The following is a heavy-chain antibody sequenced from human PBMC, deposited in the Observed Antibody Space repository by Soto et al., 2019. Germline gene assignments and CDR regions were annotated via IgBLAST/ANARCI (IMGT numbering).Heavy chain of an antibody. CDR2: IYASGTT. CDR3: ARESRSELGTVEY. CDR1: GASISNYY. D-gene: IGHD1-1*01. J-gene: IGHJ4*02. V-gene: IGHV4-4*07. Sequence: SETLSLTCTVSGASISNYYWSWIRQPAGKGLECLGRIYASGTTTYNPSLRSRVTMSVDTSKNQFSLNLNSVTAADTAVYYCARESRSELGTVEYWGQGTLVTVSS.